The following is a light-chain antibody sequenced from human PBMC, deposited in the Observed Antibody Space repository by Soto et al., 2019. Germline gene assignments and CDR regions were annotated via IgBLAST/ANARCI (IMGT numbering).Light chain of an antibody. Sequence: EIGLTQSPGTLSFSPGERATLSCRASQSVSSSYLAWYQQKPGQAPRLLIYGASSRATGIPDRFSGSGSGTDFTLTISRLEPEDFAVYYCQQYGSSPGTFGQGTKLEIK. CDR3: QQYGSSPGT. CDR1: QSVSSSY. J-gene: IGKJ2*01. CDR2: GAS. V-gene: IGKV3-20*01.